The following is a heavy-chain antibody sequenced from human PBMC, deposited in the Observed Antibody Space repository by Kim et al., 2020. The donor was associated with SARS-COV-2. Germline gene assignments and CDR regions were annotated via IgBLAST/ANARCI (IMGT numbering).Heavy chain of an antibody. J-gene: IGHJ4*02. Sequence: TTDYAAPVKGRVTISRDDSKNTLYLQMNSLKTEDTAVYYCTTPESRWILWGQGTLVTVSS. D-gene: IGHD2-2*03. CDR2: TT. CDR3: TTPESRWIL. V-gene: IGHV3-15*01.